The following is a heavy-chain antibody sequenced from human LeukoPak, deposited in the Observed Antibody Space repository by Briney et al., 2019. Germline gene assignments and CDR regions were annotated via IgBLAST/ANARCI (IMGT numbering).Heavy chain of an antibody. CDR3: ARALPTLVQGIYNWFDP. CDR1: GYTFTAYY. Sequence: GASVKVSCKASGYTFTAYYMHWVRQAPGQGLEWMGWINPNSGATNYAQRFQGRVTMTRDTSISTAYMELSRLRSDDTAVYYCARALPTLVQGIYNWFDPWGQGTLVTVSS. J-gene: IGHJ5*02. D-gene: IGHD3-10*01. CDR2: INPNSGAT. V-gene: IGHV1-2*02.